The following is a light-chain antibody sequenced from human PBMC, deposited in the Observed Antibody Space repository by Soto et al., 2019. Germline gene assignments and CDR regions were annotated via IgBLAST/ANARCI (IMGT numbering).Light chain of an antibody. CDR3: QQYGSLSWT. V-gene: IGKV3-20*01. CDR2: DAS. CDR1: QTIYNNY. Sequence: EIVLTQSPGTLSLSPGEGATLSCRASQTIYNNYLAWYQQKPGQAPRLLIYDASSRATGIPDRFSGGGSGTDFTLTISRLEPEDFAVYYCQQYGSLSWTFGQGTKVDIK. J-gene: IGKJ1*01.